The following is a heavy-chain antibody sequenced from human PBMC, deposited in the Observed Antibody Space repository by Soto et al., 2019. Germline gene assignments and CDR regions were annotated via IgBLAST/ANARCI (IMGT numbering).Heavy chain of an antibody. CDR3: AKEGRTRAFDP. CDR2: ISWDGGST. Sequence: GGSLRXXXAXXGFXFDDYTMHWVRQAPGKGLEWVSLISWDGGSTYYADSVKGRFTISRDNSKNSLYLQMNSLRTEDTALYYCAKEGRTRAFDPWGQGTLVTVSS. V-gene: IGHV3-43*01. D-gene: IGHD4-17*01. CDR1: GFXFDDYT. J-gene: IGHJ5*02.